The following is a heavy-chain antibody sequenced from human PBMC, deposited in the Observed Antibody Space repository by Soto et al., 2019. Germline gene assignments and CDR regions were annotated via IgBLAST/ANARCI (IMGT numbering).Heavy chain of an antibody. CDR3: ERGTVSPFTYYDILTGYSPPSNRYYSYGMDV. J-gene: IGHJ6*02. CDR2: IIPIFGTA. D-gene: IGHD3-9*01. CDR1: GGTFSSYA. Sequence: QVQLVQSGAEVKKPGSSVKVSCKASGGTFSSYAISWVRQAPGQGLEWMGGIIPIFGTANYAQKFQGRVTITADESTSTAYMELRSLRSEDTAVYYCERGTVSPFTYYDILTGYSPPSNRYYSYGMDVWGQGTTVTVSS. V-gene: IGHV1-69*01.